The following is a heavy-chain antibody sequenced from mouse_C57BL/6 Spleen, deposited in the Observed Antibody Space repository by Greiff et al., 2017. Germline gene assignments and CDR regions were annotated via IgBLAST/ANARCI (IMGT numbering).Heavy chain of an antibody. V-gene: IGHV5-4*01. CDR1: GFTFSSYA. CDR2: ISDGGSYT. D-gene: IGHD1-1*01. J-gene: IGHJ1*03. Sequence: EVQLVESGGGLVKPGGSLKLSCAASGFTFSSYAMSWVRQTPEKRLEWVATISDGGSYTYYPDNVKGRFTISRDNANNNLYLQMSHLESEDTAMYYCARGLRQSLDVWGTGTTVTVSS. CDR3: ARGLRQSLDV.